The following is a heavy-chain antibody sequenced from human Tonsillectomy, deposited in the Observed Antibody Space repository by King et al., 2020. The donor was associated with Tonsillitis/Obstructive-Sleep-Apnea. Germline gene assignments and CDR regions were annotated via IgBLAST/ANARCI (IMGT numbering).Heavy chain of an antibody. V-gene: IGHV4-31*03. CDR3: ARGAGYYLFYYYGMDV. D-gene: IGHD3-3*01. CDR1: GGSISSGGYY. Sequence: QLQESGPGLVKPSQTLSLTCTVSGGSISSGGYYWTWIRQHPGKGLEWIXXIXNXGXTXXXPSLRSRGSISVDTSKNQFFLKVSSVTAADTAVYYCARGAGYYLFYYYGMDVWGQGTTVTVSS. J-gene: IGHJ6*02. CDR2: IXNXGXT.